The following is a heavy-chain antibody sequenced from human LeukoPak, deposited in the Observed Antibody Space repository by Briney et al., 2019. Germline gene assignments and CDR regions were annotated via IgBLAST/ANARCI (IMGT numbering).Heavy chain of an antibody. D-gene: IGHD1-26*01. V-gene: IGHV4-38-2*01. CDR1: GYSISSGYY. J-gene: IGHJ4*02. CDR2: IYHSGST. CDR3: ARQGGCYYYYFDY. Sequence: PSETLSLTCAVSGYSISSGYYWGWIRQPPGKGLEWIGSIYHSGSTYYNPSLKSRVTISVDTSKNQFSLKLSSVTAADTAVYYCARQGGCYYYYFDYWGQGTLVTVSS.